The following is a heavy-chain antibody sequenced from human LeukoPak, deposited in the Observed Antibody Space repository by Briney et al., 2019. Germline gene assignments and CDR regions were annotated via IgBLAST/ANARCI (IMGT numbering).Heavy chain of an antibody. J-gene: IGHJ6*02. D-gene: IGHD3-3*01. CDR3: ARDYYDFWIFANNYYYGMDV. CDR2: INPSGGST. V-gene: IGHV1-46*01. CDR1: GYTFTSYY. Sequence: GASVKVSCKASGYTFTSYYMHWVRQAPGQGLEWMGIINPSGGSTSYAQKLQGRVTMTTDTSTSTAYMELRSLRSDDTAVYYCARDYYDFWIFANNYYYGMDVWGQGTTVTVSS.